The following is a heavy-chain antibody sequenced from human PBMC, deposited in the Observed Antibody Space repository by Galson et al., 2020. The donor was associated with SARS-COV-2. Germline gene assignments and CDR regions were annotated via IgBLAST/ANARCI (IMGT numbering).Heavy chain of an antibody. CDR1: GGSISSSSYY. CDR2: IYYSGST. J-gene: IGHJ3*02. Sequence: ETSETLSLTCTVSGGSISSSSYYWGWIRQPPGKGLEWIGSIYYSGSTYYNPSLKSRVTISVDTSKNQFSLKLSSVTAADTAVYYCARQGRRGRDAFDIGGQGTMVTVSS. CDR3: ARQGRRGRDAFDI. D-gene: IGHD3-10*01. V-gene: IGHV4-39*01.